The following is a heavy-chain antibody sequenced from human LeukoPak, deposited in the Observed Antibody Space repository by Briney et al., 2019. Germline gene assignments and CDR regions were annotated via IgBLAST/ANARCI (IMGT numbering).Heavy chain of an antibody. CDR3: ARGNWNDGFDY. CDR2: IYYSGST. CDR1: GSSISSSSYY. V-gene: IGHV4-39*07. D-gene: IGHD1-1*01. Sequence: SETLSLTCTVSGSSISSSSYYWGWIRQPPGKGLEWIGSIYYSGSTYYNPSLKSRVTISVDTSKNQFSLKLSSVTAADTAVYYCARGNWNDGFDYWGQGTLVTVSS. J-gene: IGHJ4*02.